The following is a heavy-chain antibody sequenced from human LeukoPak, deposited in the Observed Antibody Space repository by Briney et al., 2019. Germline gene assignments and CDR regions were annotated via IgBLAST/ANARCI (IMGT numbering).Heavy chain of an antibody. CDR1: GHIFRRYG. D-gene: IGHD5-12*01. CDR3: VSTGGYDHWDPIT. CDR2: INEDGSQK. Sequence: GGSLRLSCAASGHIFRRYGVSWVRQAPGKGLEWVANINEDGSQKNYVDSVKGRFIISRDNAKNSLYLQMNSLKVEDTAVYYCVSTGGYDHWDPITRGPGTMVSVST. J-gene: IGHJ4*02. V-gene: IGHV3-7*02.